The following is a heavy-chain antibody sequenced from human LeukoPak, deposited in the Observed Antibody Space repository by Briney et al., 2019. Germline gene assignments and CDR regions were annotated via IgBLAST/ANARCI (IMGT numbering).Heavy chain of an antibody. CDR1: GFTFSSYG. CDR3: AGSLVVGANPYH. CDR2: ISSSSTI. V-gene: IGHV3-48*01. J-gene: IGHJ5*02. Sequence: GGSLRLSCAASGFTFSSYGMTWVRQAPGKGLEWVSYISSSSTIYYADSVKGRFTISRDNAKNSLYLQLNSLRAEDTAVYYCAGSLVVGANPYHWGQGTLVIVSS. D-gene: IGHD1-26*01.